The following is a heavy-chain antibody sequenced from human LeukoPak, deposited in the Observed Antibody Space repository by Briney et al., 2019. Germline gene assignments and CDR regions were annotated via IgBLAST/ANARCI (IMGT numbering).Heavy chain of an antibody. Sequence: PSETLSLTCAVYGGSFSGYYWSWIRQPPGKGLEWIGEINHSGSTNYNPSLKSRVTISVDTSKNQFSLKLSSVTAADTAVYYCARMLQVPVDAFDIWGQGTMVTVSS. CDR2: INHSGST. CDR1: GGSFSGYY. CDR3: ARMLQVPVDAFDI. D-gene: IGHD3-16*01. J-gene: IGHJ3*02. V-gene: IGHV4-34*01.